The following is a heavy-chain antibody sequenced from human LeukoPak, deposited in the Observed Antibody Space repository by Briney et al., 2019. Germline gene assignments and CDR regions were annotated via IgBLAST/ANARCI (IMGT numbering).Heavy chain of an antibody. V-gene: IGHV3-23*01. CDR2: IICSGGST. CDR3: ARDGSYDFWRGCSGCFDY. J-gene: IGHJ4*02. CDR1: GFTFSSYA. Sequence: GGSLRLTCAVSGFTFSSYAMSWVGQAPARGRVGVAAIICSGGSTYYADSVKGRFTISRDNSKNTLYLKMNSLRAEDTAVYYCARDGSYDFWRGCSGCFDYWGQGTLVTVSS. D-gene: IGHD3-3*01.